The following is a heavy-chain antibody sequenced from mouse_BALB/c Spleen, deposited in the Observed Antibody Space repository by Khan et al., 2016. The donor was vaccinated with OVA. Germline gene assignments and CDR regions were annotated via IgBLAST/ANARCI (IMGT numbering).Heavy chain of an antibody. CDR3: ARSPGSGVLFDY. D-gene: IGHD3-1*01. CDR2: INPSTGYT. V-gene: IGHV1-7*01. CDR1: GYTFTSYW. J-gene: IGHJ2*01. Sequence: QVQLKQSGAELAKPGASVKMSCKASGYTFTSYWMHWVKQRPGQGLEWIGYINPSTGYTEYNQKFKDKATLTAEKSSSTAYMQLSSLTSEDSAVYYCARSPGSGVLFDYWGQGTTLTVSS.